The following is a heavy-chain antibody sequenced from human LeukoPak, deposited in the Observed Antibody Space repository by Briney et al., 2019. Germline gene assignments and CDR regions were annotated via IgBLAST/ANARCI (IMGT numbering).Heavy chain of an antibody. CDR3: ARHFVPVREARPNWFDP. Sequence: PSETLSLTCTVSGGSISSSSYYWGWIRQPPGKGLEWIGSIYYSGSTYYNPSLKSRVTISVDTSKNQFSLKLSSVTAADTAVYYCARHFVPVREARPNWFDPWGQRTLVTVSS. V-gene: IGHV4-39*01. D-gene: IGHD6-6*01. CDR2: IYYSGST. J-gene: IGHJ5*02. CDR1: GGSISSSSYY.